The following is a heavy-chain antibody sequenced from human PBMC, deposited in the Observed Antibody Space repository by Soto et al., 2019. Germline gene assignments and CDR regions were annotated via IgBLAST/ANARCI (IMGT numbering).Heavy chain of an antibody. Sequence: VQSGAEVKKPGASVKVSCKASGDTFISSGISWVRQAPGQGLEWMGWISGYKGDTNYAQNFQGRVTLTTDTSTSTAYMELRSLTPGDTAIYYCARIEYCSGGNCYSAFDIWGQGTLVTVSS. J-gene: IGHJ3*02. CDR1: GDTFISSG. V-gene: IGHV1-18*01. CDR3: ARIEYCSGGNCYSAFDI. CDR2: ISGYKGDT. D-gene: IGHD2-15*01.